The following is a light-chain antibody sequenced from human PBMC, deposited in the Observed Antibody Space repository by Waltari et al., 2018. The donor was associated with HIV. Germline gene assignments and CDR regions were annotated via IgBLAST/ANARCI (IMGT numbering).Light chain of an antibody. CDR3: ATWDDSLNGDVV. J-gene: IGLJ2*01. CDR1: SPTIGSKT. CDR2: RNN. Sequence: QSVLTQPPSASGTPGQRVTIPCSGSSPTIGSKTQTWHQQLPGPAPKLLIYRNNQRPSGVPDRFSGSKSGTSASLAISGLQSEDEADYYCATWDDSLNGDVVFGGGTKLTVL. V-gene: IGLV1-44*01.